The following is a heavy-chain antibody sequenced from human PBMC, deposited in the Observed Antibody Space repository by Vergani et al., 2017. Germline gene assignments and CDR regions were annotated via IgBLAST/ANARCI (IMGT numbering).Heavy chain of an antibody. CDR2: IYYSGST. D-gene: IGHD3-10*01. CDR1: GGSISSYY. CDR3: ASEDSGSYYPS. J-gene: IGHJ5*02. Sequence: QVQLQQWGAGLLKPSETLSLTCAVYGGSISSYYWSWIRQPPGKGLEWLGYIYYSGSTNYNPSLKSRVTISVDTSKNQFSLKLSSVTAADTAVYYCASEDSGSYYPSWGQGTLVTVSS. V-gene: IGHV4-59*01.